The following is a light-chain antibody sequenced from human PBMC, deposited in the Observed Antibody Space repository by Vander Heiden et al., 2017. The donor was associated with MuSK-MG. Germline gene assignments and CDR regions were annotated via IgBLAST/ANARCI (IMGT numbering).Light chain of an antibody. J-gene: IGKJ1*01. CDR1: QSISSY. V-gene: IGKV1-39*01. Sequence: DIQLIHSQSSFSASVGDRLPIPCRASQSISSYLNWYQQKPGKAPKLLIYAASSLQSGVPSRFSGSGSGTDFTLTISRLQPEDFATYYCQQGDSTPRTFGQGTKVEIK. CDR2: AAS. CDR3: QQGDSTPRT.